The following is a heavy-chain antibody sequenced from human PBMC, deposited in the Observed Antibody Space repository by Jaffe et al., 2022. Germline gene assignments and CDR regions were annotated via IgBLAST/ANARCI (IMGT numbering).Heavy chain of an antibody. CDR2: IYTSGST. V-gene: IGHV4-61*02. D-gene: IGHD2-21*02. J-gene: IGHJ3*02. CDR3: ASSIPLAYCGGDCHPGAFDI. CDR1: GGSISSGSYY. Sequence: QVQLQESGPGLVKPSQTLSLTCTVSGGSISSGSYYWSWIRQPAGKGLEWIGRIYTSGSTNYNPSLKSRVTISVDTSKNQFSLKLSSVTAADTAVYYCASSIPLAYCGGDCHPGAFDIWGQGTMVTVSS.